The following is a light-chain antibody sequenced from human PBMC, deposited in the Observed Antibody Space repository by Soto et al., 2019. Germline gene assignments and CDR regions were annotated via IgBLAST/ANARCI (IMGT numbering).Light chain of an antibody. CDR2: SAS. Sequence: DIQMTQSPSSLAASVGDRVTITCRASQRINNFLNWYQQKPGKAPKLLIYSASSLQTGVSSRFSGSASGTEFTLTISSLQLEDFATSFCQQSYTTLWTFGPGTKVDIK. CDR3: QQSYTTLWT. J-gene: IGKJ1*01. V-gene: IGKV1-39*01. CDR1: QRINNF.